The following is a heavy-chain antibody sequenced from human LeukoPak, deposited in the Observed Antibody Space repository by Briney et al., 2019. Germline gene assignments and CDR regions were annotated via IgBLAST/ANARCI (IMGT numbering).Heavy chain of an antibody. CDR2: IYYSGST. CDR3: ATSRRQYSSSWYFWWFDP. D-gene: IGHD6-13*01. CDR1: GGSISSHY. J-gene: IGHJ5*02. Sequence: SETLSLTCTVSGGSISSHYWSWIRQPPGKGLEWIRYIYYSGSTNYNPSLKSRVTISVDTSKNQFSLKLSSVTAADTAVYYCATSRRQYSSSWYFWWFDPWGQGTLVTVSS. V-gene: IGHV4-59*11.